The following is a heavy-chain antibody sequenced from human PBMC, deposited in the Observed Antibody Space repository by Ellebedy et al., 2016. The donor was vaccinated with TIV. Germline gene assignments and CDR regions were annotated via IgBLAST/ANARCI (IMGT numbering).Heavy chain of an antibody. CDR2: ISNDGIHK. CDR1: GFTFSNYG. Sequence: GGSLRLSXAASGFTFSNYGMHWVRQAPGKGLEWLAVISNDGIHKYYADSVKGRFIISGDNSRNTLYLQVNSLRVEDTAIYYCARGATETAWGTFNVWGQGTRVTVSS. D-gene: IGHD5-24*01. CDR3: ARGATETAWGTFNV. V-gene: IGHV3-33*08. J-gene: IGHJ3*01.